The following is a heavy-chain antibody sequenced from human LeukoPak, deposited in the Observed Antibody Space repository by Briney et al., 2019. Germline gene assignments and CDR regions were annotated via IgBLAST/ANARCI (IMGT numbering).Heavy chain of an antibody. J-gene: IGHJ6*03. V-gene: IGHV1-18*01. D-gene: IGHD2-2*01. CDR3: ARRAVGYCSSTSCYKSHDPGYMDV. CDR2: ISAYNGNT. CDR1: GYTFTSYG. Sequence: ASVKVSCKASGYTFTSYGISWVRQAPGQGLEWMGWISAYNGNTNYAQKLQGRVTMTTDTSTSTAYMELRSLRSDDTAVYYCARRAVGYCSSTSCYKSHDPGYMDVWGKGTTVTVSS.